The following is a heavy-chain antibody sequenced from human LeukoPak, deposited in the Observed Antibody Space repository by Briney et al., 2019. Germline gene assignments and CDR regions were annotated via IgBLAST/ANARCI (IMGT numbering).Heavy chain of an antibody. J-gene: IGHJ6*03. CDR2: INPNSGGT. CDR1: GYTFTGYY. CDR3: ASIAPRDFWSGLNYYYYMDV. D-gene: IGHD3-3*01. V-gene: IGHV1-2*02. Sequence: ASVKVSCKASGYTFTGYYMHWVRQTPGQGLEWMGWINPNSGGTNYAQKFQGRVTMTRYTSISTAYMELSSLRSEDTAVYYCASIAPRDFWSGLNYYYYMDVWGKGTTVTVSS.